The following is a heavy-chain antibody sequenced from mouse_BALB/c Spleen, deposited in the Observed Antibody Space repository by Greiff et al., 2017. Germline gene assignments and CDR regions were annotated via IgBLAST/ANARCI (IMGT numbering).Heavy chain of an antibody. J-gene: IGHJ2*01. V-gene: IGHV1S127*01. CDR3: TRIDY. CDR2: IDPSDSYT. CDR1: GYTFTSYW. Sequence: VQLQQSGAELVKPGASVKMSCKASGYTFTSYWMHWVKQRPGQGLEWIGTIDPSDSYTSYNQKFKGKATLTVDTSSSTAYMQLSSLTSEDSAVYYCTRIDYWGQGTTLTVSS.